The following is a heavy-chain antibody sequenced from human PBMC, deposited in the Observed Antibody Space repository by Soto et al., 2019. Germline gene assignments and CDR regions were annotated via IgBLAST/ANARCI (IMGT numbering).Heavy chain of an antibody. V-gene: IGHV3-23*01. CDR1: GFTFSSYT. Sequence: ESGGDLVQPGGSLRLSCAASGFTFSSYTMTWVRQAPGKGLEWVSGINSGGRTYYADSVKGRFTISRDDSKNTLYLQIISLRAADPAVYYCAKDLRPDGVWEFAYWGQGTLVTVSS. J-gene: IGHJ4*02. D-gene: IGHD4-17*01. CDR2: INSGGRT. CDR3: AKDLRPDGVWEFAY.